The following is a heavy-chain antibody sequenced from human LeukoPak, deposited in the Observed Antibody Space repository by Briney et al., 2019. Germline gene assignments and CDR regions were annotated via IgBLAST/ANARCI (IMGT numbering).Heavy chain of an antibody. Sequence: GGCLRLSCAASGFTFSNYWMHWVRQAPGKGLVWVSRINSDGINTSYADSVKGRFTISRDNAKNTLNLQMNSLRAEDTAVYYCARDLGQYYDTSDNWFDPWGQGTLVTVSS. CDR3: ARDLGQYYDTSDNWFDP. J-gene: IGHJ5*02. D-gene: IGHD3-22*01. CDR2: INSDGINT. CDR1: GFTFSNYW. V-gene: IGHV3-74*01.